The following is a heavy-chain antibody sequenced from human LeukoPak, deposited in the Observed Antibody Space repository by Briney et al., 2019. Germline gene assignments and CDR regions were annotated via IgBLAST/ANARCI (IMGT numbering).Heavy chain of an antibody. D-gene: IGHD4-17*01. Sequence: PGGSLRLSCAASGFTFSSYSMNWVRQAPGKGLEWVSYITSSSSRIYYADSVKGRFTISRDNAKNSLYLQMNSLRAEDTAVHYCARDLDYGDYRWGQGPLVTVPS. CDR1: GFTFSSYS. CDR3: ARDLDYGDYR. J-gene: IGHJ5*02. V-gene: IGHV3-48*01. CDR2: ITSSSSRI.